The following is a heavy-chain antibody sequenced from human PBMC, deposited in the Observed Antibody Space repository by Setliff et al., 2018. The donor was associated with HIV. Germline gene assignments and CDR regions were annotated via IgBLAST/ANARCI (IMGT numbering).Heavy chain of an antibody. CDR2: IYTSGST. D-gene: IGHD1-26*01. CDR3: ARASVGATGLYAFDI. CDR1: GGSINSGSYY. Sequence: PSETLSLTCTVSGGSINSGSYYWSWIRQPAGKGLEWIGHIYTSGSTNYNPSLKSRVTIPVDTSKTQFSLRLNSLTATGTALYYCARASVGATGLYAFDIWGQGTVVTVSS. V-gene: IGHV4-61*09. J-gene: IGHJ3*02.